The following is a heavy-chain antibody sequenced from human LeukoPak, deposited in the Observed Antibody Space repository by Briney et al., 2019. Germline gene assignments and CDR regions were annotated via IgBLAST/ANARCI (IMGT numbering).Heavy chain of an antibody. CDR1: GFTFSSYA. CDR2: IRSETDGGTT. V-gene: IGHV3-15*01. J-gene: IGHJ4*02. Sequence: GGSLRLSCAASGFTFSSYAMSWVRQAPGKGLEWVGRIRSETDGGTTDYAAPVKGRFTISRDDSKSTVYLQMSSLKTEDTAVYFCAHRDTSMVRVDYWGQGTLVTVSS. D-gene: IGHD5-18*01. CDR3: AHRDTSMVRVDY.